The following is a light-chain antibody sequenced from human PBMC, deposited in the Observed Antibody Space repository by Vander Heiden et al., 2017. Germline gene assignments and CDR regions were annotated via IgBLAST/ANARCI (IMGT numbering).Light chain of an antibody. CDR1: QSLVYSDGNTY. CDR3: MQGTHLYT. V-gene: IGKV2-30*01. J-gene: IGKJ2*01. CDR2: KVS. Sequence: VVMTQSPLSLPVTLGQPASISCRSSQSLVYSDGNTYLNWFQQRPGQSPRRLIYKVSNRDSGVPDRFSGSGSGTDFTLKISRVDAEDVGVYYCMQGTHLYTFGQGTKLEIK.